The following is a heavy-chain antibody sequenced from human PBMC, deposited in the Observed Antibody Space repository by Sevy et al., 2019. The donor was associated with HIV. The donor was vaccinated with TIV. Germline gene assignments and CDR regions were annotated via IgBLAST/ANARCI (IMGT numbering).Heavy chain of an antibody. D-gene: IGHD6-6*01. J-gene: IGHJ5*02. V-gene: IGHV4-31*03. CDR1: GGSISSGADY. CDR3: ARYGSSPLLGHNWFDP. Sequence: SETLSLTCTVSGGSISSGADYWSWIRQHPGKGLEWIGYIYYSGSTYYNPSLKSRVTISVDTSKNQFSLKLSSVTAADTAVYYCARYGSSPLLGHNWFDPWGQGILVTVSS. CDR2: IYYSGST.